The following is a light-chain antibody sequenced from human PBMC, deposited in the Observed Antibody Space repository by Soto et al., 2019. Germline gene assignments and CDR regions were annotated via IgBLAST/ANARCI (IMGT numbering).Light chain of an antibody. CDR1: SSDVGGYNY. V-gene: IGLV2-14*01. CDR2: EVS. CDR3: SSFRSGSTL. Sequence: QSVLTQPASVSGSPGQSITISCTGTSSDVGGYNYVSWYQQHPGKAPKLMIYEVSNRPSGVSNRFSGSKSGNTASLTSSGLQAEDEADYYCSSFRSGSTLFGTGTKLTVL. J-gene: IGLJ1*01.